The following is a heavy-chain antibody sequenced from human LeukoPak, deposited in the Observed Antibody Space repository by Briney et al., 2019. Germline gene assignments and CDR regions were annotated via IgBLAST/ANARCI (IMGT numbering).Heavy chain of an antibody. CDR2: IYTSGST. V-gene: IGHV4-4*07. D-gene: IGHD6-13*01. CDR3: ARWFFGPETPSIAAADQFDP. Sequence: SETLSLTCTVSGGSISSYYWSWIRQPAGKGLEWIGRIYTSGSTNYNPSLKSRVTMSVDTSKNQFSLKLSSVTAADTAVYYCARWFFGPETPSIAAADQFDPWGQGTLVTVSS. CDR1: GGSISSYY. J-gene: IGHJ5*02.